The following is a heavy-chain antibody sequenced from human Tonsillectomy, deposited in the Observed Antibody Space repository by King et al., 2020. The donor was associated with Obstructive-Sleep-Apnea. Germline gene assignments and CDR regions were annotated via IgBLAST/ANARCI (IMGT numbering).Heavy chain of an antibody. CDR2: IYYSGST. V-gene: IGHV4-30-4*01. CDR3: ASQSSGRNRVFDY. D-gene: IGHD3-22*01. J-gene: IGHJ4*02. Sequence: HVQLQESGPGLVKPSQTLSLTCTVSGGSISSGDYYWGWIRQPPGKGLECIGYIYYSGSTYYNPSLKSRVTISVDTSKNQSSLKLSSVTAADTAVYYCASQSSGRNRVFDYWGQGTLVTVSS. CDR1: GGSISSGDYY.